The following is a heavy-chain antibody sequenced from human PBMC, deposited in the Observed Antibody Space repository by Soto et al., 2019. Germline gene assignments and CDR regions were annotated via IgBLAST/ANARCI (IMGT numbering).Heavy chain of an antibody. V-gene: IGHV4-31*01. CDR1: GGSITRGGYY. Sequence: SETLSLTCTVSGGSITRGGYYWSWIRQHPGKGLEWIGYIYNSGTTYYNPSLKSLVTISVDTSKNQFSLKLTSVTAADTAVYYCARDPAPWGQGTLVTVS. CDR2: IYNSGTT. J-gene: IGHJ5*02. CDR3: ARDPAP.